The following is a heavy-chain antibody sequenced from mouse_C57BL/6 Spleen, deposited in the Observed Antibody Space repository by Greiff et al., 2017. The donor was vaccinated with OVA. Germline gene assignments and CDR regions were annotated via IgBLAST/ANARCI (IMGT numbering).Heavy chain of an antibody. V-gene: IGHV5-4*01. J-gene: IGHJ4*01. CDR3: ARDRCCSGRYAMDY. CDR1: GFTFSSYA. D-gene: IGHD3-2*02. CDR2: ISDGGSYT. Sequence: EVKLVESGGGLVQPGGSLKLSCAASGFTFSSYAMSWVRQTPEKRLEWVATISDGGSYTYSPDNVKGRFTISRDNDNNNLYLQMSNLKSEDKAMYYCARDRCCSGRYAMDYWGQGTSVTVSA.